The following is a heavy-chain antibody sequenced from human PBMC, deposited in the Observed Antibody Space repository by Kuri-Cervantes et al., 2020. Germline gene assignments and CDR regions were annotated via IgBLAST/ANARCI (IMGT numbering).Heavy chain of an antibody. V-gene: IGHV4-38-2*01. Sequence: GSLRLSCLVSGDSISSNNYWGWIRQPPGKGLEWIGSVHHSGRTYYNPSLKSRVTMSVDTSQSQLSLKLSSVTAADTAVYYCASQLYGSGSYYGNDFDYWGQGTLVTVSS. CDR3: ASQLYGSGSYYGNDFDY. D-gene: IGHD3-10*01. J-gene: IGHJ4*02. CDR2: VHHSGRT. CDR1: GDSISSNNY.